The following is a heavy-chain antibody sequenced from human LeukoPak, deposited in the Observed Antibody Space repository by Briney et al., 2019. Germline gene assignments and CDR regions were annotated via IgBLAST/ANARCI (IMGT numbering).Heavy chain of an antibody. V-gene: IGHV3-7*04. CDR2: IKQDGSKK. D-gene: IGHD5-24*01. CDR1: GFPFSSYW. CDR3: TRVGYIDEGIDY. Sequence: GGSLRLSCVASGFPFSSYWMTWVRQAPGKGLERVANIKQDGSKKSYVDSVKGRFTISRDNAKNSLYLQMNSLRAEDTAIYYCTRVGYIDEGIDYWGQGTLVTVSS. J-gene: IGHJ4*02.